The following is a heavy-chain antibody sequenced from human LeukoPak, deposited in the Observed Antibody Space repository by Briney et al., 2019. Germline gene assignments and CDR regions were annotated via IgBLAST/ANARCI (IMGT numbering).Heavy chain of an antibody. CDR3: ARVAPFVDIVVVPAATPRFDP. CDR2: ISGSAATI. J-gene: IGHJ5*02. D-gene: IGHD2-2*01. Sequence: GGSLRLSCAASGFTFSNYEMTWVRQAPGKGLEWVSYISGSAATIFYADSVKGRFTISRDNAKNSLYLQMNSLRAEDTAVYYCARVAPFVDIVVVPAATPRFDPWGQGTLVTVSS. V-gene: IGHV3-48*03. CDR1: GFTFSNYE.